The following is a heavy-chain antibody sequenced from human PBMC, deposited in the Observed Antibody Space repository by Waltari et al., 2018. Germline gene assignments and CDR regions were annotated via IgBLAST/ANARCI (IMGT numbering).Heavy chain of an antibody. D-gene: IGHD6-6*01. CDR1: GYTFTDHD. Sequence: QVQLVQSGAEVKKPGASVKVSCNAHGYTFTDHDLPWVRQAPGQGLEWMGRINPNRGGTNYAQKFQGRVTMTRDTSISTAYMELSRLRSDDTAVYYCARDFIAARSWGQGTLVTVSS. CDR3: ARDFIAARS. V-gene: IGHV1-2*06. CDR2: INPNRGGT. J-gene: IGHJ5*02.